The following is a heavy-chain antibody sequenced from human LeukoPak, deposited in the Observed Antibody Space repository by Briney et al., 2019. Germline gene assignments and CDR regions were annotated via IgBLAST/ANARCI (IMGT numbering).Heavy chain of an antibody. CDR2: ISYDGSNK. Sequence: QPGRSLRLSWAASGFTFSSYAMHWVRQAPGKGLEWVAVISYDGSNKYYADSVKGRFTISRDNSKNTLYLQMNSLRAEDTAVYYCAREAGDVVVTGQEYYFDYWGQGTLVTVSS. CDR1: GFTFSSYA. D-gene: IGHD2-21*02. V-gene: IGHV3-30*04. J-gene: IGHJ4*02. CDR3: AREAGDVVVTGQEYYFDY.